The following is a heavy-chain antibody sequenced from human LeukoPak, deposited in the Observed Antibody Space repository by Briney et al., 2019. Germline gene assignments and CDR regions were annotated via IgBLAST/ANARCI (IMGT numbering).Heavy chain of an antibody. CDR3: ARDGRSYDSDY. Sequence: SVKVSCKASGGTFSSYAISWVRQAPGQGREWMGGIIPIFGTANYAKKFQGRVTTTADESTSTAYMELSSLRSEDTAVYYCARDGRSYDSDYWGQGTLVTVSS. J-gene: IGHJ4*02. CDR1: GGTFSSYA. D-gene: IGHD3-16*01. CDR2: IIPIFGTA. V-gene: IGHV1-69*01.